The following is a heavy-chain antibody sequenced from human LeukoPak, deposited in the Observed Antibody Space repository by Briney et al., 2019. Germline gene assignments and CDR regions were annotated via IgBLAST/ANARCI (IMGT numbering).Heavy chain of an antibody. D-gene: IGHD4-17*01. J-gene: IGHJ4*02. CDR3: ARPTVTMRGFDY. CDR2: ISGSGGST. CDR1: GFTFSSYA. Sequence: GGSLRLSCAASGFTFSSYAMSWVRQAPGKGLEWVSAISGSGGSTYYADSVKGRFTISRDNAKNSLYLQMNSLRAEDTAVYYCARPTVTMRGFDYWGQGTLVTVSS. V-gene: IGHV3-23*01.